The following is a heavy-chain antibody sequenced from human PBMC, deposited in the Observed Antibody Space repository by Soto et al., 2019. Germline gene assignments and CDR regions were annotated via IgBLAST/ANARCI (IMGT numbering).Heavy chain of an antibody. D-gene: IGHD3-3*01. CDR2: ISYDGSNK. V-gene: IGHV3-30-3*01. CDR3: ARAQGRFLEWELDY. J-gene: IGHJ4*02. CDR1: GFTFSSYA. Sequence: QVQLVESGGGVVQPGRSLRLSCAASGFTFSSYAMHWVRQAPGKGLEWVAVISYDGSNKYYADSVKGRFTISRDNSKNKLYLQMNSLRAEDTAVYYWARAQGRFLEWELDYWGQGTLVTVSS.